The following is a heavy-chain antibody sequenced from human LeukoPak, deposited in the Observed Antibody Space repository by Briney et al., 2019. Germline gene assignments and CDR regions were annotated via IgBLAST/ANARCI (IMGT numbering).Heavy chain of an antibody. CDR2: IYYSGSN. D-gene: IGHD6-13*01. V-gene: IGHV4-59*01. CDR1: GCSISSYY. CDR3: ASYSRWPPRGFDY. Sequence: SETLSRTCTVSGCSISSYYWSWIRQPPGKGLEWIVYIYYSGSNNYNPSLKSRVTISVDTSKNQFSMKLRPVTAADTAVYYCASYSRWPPRGFDYWGQGTLVTVSS. J-gene: IGHJ4*02.